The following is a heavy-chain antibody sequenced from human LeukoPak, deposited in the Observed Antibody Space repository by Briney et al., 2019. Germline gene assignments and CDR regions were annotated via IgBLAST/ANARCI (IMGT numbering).Heavy chain of an antibody. CDR2: MYYSGST. J-gene: IGHJ5*02. CDR1: GASISSSRYQ. Sequence: SETLSLTCTVSGASISSSRYQWGWIRQPPGEGLEWIGTMYYSGSTYYTPSLKSRVTISVDTSKNQFSLKLSSVTAADTAVYYCARGARTPSGYGSRTAGRANWFDPWGQGTLVTVSS. V-gene: IGHV4-39*07. CDR3: ARGARTPSGYGSRTAGRANWFDP. D-gene: IGHD5-12*01.